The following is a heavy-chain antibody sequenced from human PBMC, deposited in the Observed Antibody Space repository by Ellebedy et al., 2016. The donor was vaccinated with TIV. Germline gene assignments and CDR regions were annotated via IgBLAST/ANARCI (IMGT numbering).Heavy chain of an antibody. CDR3: AKDMIWEEWFGELSSFDY. CDR2: ISGDGGST. CDR1: GFTFDDYA. V-gene: IGHV3-43*02. Sequence: GESLKISCAASGFTFDDYAMHWVRQAPGKGLEWVSLISGDGGSTYYADSVKGRFTISRDNSKNSLYLQMNSLRTEDTALYYCAKDMIWEEWFGELSSFDYWGQGTLVTVSS. J-gene: IGHJ4*02. D-gene: IGHD3-10*01.